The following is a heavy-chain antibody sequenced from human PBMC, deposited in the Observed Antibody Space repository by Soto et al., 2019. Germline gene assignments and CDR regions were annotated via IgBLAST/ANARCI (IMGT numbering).Heavy chain of an antibody. J-gene: IGHJ5*02. CDR2: IHYTGST. Sequence: KPSETLSLTCTVSGGSMSRYYWTWIRQPPGKGLEWIGNIHYTGSTNYNPSLKSRVTISLGTSTSQFSLKVSSVTAADTAVYYCARDLTISSTDGPLDPWGHGTLVTVSS. V-gene: IGHV4-59*01. CDR1: GGSMSRYY. CDR3: ARDLTISSTDGPLDP. D-gene: IGHD1-1*01.